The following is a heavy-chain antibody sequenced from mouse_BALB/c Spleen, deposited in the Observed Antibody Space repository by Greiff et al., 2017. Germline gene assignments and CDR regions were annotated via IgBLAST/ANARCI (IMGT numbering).Heavy chain of an antibody. J-gene: IGHJ4*01. V-gene: IGHV8-12*01. CDR3: ARRASRDDYASYAMDY. Sequence: QVTLKVSGPGILQPSQTLSLSCSFSGFSLSTSGMGVGWIRQPSGKGLVWLVHIWWDDDKRYNPALQSRLSISKDTSSNQVFLKIASVDTADTATYYCARRASRDDYASYAMDYWGQGTSVTVSS. D-gene: IGHD2-4*01. CDR1: GFSLSTSGMG. CDR2: IWWDDDK.